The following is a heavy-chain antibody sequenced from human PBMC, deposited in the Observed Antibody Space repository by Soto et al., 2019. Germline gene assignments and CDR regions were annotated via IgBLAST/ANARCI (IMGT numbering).Heavy chain of an antibody. J-gene: IGHJ6*02. V-gene: IGHV3-53*01. Sequence: GGSLRLSCAASGFTVSSNYMSWVRQAPGKGLEWVSVIYSGGSTYYADSVKGRFTISRDNSKNTLYLQMNSLRAEDTAVYYCARGGYYAYYYGMDVWGQGTTVTVSS. D-gene: IGHD3-3*01. CDR2: IYSGGST. CDR1: GFTVSSNY. CDR3: ARGGYYAYYYGMDV.